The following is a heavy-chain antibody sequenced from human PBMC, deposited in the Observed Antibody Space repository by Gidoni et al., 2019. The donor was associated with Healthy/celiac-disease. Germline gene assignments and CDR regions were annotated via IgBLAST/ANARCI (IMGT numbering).Heavy chain of an antibody. CDR3: ARGGVVVPAAIIGSRVYYVMDV. D-gene: IGHD2-2*01. J-gene: IGHJ6*02. CDR2: INHSGST. CDR1: GGSFSGYY. Sequence: QVQLQQWGAGLLKPSETLSLTCAVYGGSFSGYYWSWIRQPPGKGLEWIGEINHSGSTNYNPSLKSRVTISVDTSKNQFSLKLSSVTAADTAVYYCARGGVVVPAAIIGSRVYYVMDVWGQGTTVTVSS. V-gene: IGHV4-34*01.